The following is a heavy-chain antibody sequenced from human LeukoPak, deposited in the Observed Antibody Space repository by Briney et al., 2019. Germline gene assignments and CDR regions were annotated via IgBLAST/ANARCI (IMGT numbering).Heavy chain of an antibody. CDR1: GYTFTSYG. J-gene: IGHJ3*02. D-gene: IGHD3-22*01. CDR2: ISAYNGNT. Sequence: GASVKVSCKASGYTFTSYGISWVRQAPGQGLEWMGWISAYNGNTNYAQKLQGRVTMTTDTSTSTAYMELRSLRAEDTAVYYCARVFSQDSSGYDAFDIWGQGTMVTVSS. V-gene: IGHV1-18*01. CDR3: ARVFSQDSSGYDAFDI.